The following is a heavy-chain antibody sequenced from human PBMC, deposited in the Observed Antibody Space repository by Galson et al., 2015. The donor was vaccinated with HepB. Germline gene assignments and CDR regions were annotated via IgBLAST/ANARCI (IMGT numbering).Heavy chain of an antibody. Sequence: SVKVSCKASGGTFRSYAISWVRQAPGQGLEWMGGIIPIFGAAKYAQKFQGRVTITADESTSTAYMELSSLRSEDTAVYYCARATGYSYAVHYYYYYGMDVWGQVTTVTVSS. J-gene: IGHJ6*02. CDR1: GGTFRSYA. CDR2: IIPIFGAA. CDR3: ARATGYSYAVHYYYYYGMDV. D-gene: IGHD5-18*01. V-gene: IGHV1-69*13.